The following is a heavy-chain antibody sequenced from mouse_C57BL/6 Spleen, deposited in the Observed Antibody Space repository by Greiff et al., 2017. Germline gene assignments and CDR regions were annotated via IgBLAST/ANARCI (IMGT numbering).Heavy chain of an antibody. J-gene: IGHJ2*01. Sequence: QVQLKQPGAELVKPGASVKMSCKASGYTFTSYWITWVKQRPGQGLEWIGDIYPGSGSTNYNEKFKSKATLTVDTSSSTAYMQLSSLTSEDSAVYYCARGYYGSRGDFDYWGQGTTLTVSS. CDR1: GYTFTSYW. D-gene: IGHD1-1*01. CDR3: ARGYYGSRGDFDY. CDR2: IYPGSGST. V-gene: IGHV1-55*01.